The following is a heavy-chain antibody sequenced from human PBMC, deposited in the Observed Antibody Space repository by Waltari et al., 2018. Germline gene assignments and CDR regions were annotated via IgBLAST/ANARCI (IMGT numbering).Heavy chain of an antibody. CDR3: AKGRDVGDY. V-gene: IGHV3-23*03. CDR1: GFTFSSYA. CDR2: IYSGGSST. J-gene: IGHJ4*02. Sequence: EVQLLESGGGLVQPGGSLRLSCAASGFTFSSYALSCVRQAPGKGLEWVSVIYSGGSSTYYADSGKGRFTISRDNSKNTLYLQMNSLRSEDTAVYYCAKGRDVGDYWGQGTLVTVSS. D-gene: IGHD1-26*01.